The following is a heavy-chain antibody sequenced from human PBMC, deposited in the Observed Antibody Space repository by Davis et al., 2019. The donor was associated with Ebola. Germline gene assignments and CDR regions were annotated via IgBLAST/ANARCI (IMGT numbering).Heavy chain of an antibody. J-gene: IGHJ4*02. V-gene: IGHV4-30-4*08. CDR1: GGSISSGGYY. Sequence: MPSETLSLTCTVSGGSISSGGYYWSWIRQHPGKGLEWIGYIYYSGSTYYNPSLKSRVTISVDTSKNQFSLKLSSVTAADTAVYYCAREAFSSGWSFTFDYWGQGTLVTVSS. CDR3: AREAFSSGWSFTFDY. D-gene: IGHD6-19*01. CDR2: IYYSGST.